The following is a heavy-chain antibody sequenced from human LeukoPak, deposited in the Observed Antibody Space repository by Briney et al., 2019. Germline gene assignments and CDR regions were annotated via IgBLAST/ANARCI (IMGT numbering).Heavy chain of an antibody. J-gene: IGHJ4*02. V-gene: IGHV1-24*01. CDR1: GYTFTGYY. Sequence: ASVKVSCKASGYTFTGYYMYWVRQAPGKGLEWMGGFDPEDGETIYAQKFQGRVTMTEDTSTDTAYMELSSLRSEDTAVYYCATGRGLVVPAADFDYWGQGTLVTVSS. D-gene: IGHD2-2*01. CDR3: ATGRGLVVPAADFDY. CDR2: FDPEDGET.